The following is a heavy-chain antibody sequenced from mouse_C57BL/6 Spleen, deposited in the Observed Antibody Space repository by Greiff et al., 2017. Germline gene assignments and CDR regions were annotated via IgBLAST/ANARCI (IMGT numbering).Heavy chain of an antibody. CDR3: ARGYGYDGYYAMDY. Sequence: VQVVESGPGLVAPSQSLSITCPVSGFSLTSYAISWVRQPPGKGLEWLGVIWTGGGTNYNSALKSRLSISKDNSKSQVFLKMNSLQTDDTARYYCARGYGYDGYYAMDYWGQGTSVTVSS. J-gene: IGHJ4*01. V-gene: IGHV2-9-1*01. D-gene: IGHD2-2*01. CDR2: IWTGGGT. CDR1: GFSLTSYA.